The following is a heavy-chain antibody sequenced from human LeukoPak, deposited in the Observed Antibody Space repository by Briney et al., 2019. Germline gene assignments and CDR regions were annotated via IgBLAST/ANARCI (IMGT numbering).Heavy chain of an antibody. CDR3: ARGPDHGGFDH. CDR1: GHIFTDYF. V-gene: IGHV1-2*02. CDR2: INPTAGDT. D-gene: IGHD3-16*01. J-gene: IGHJ4*02. Sequence: ASVKVACKASGHIFTDYFIHWVRQAPGQGLEWMAWINPTAGDTSYAQKIQGRVTLARDTSISTVYMELSRLTFDDTAVYYCARGPDHGGFDHWGQGTLVIVSS.